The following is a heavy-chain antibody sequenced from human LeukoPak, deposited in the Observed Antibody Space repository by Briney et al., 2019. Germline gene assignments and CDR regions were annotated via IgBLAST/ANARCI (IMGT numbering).Heavy chain of an antibody. Sequence: ASVKVSXKASGYTFTSYGISWVRQAPGQGLEWMGWISAYNGNTNYAQKLQGRVTMTTDTSTSTAYMELRSLRSDDTAVYYWARESRDGYTLDYWGQGTLVTVSS. D-gene: IGHD5-24*01. CDR3: ARESRDGYTLDY. V-gene: IGHV1-18*01. J-gene: IGHJ4*02. CDR1: GYTFTSYG. CDR2: ISAYNGNT.